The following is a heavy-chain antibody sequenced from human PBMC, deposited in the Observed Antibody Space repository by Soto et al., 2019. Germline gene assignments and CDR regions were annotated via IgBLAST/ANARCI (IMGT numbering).Heavy chain of an antibody. CDR1: GGYLNNFY. V-gene: IGHV4-4*07. CDR2: IHASGNT. Sequence: SETLSLTCSVSGGYLNNFYWNWIRQTAGKGLEWIGRIHASGNTSYNPSLKSRATLSVGTSKNQFSLKVRSVTAADTAVYYCARSSHKESWFDPWAQGTLVTVSS. CDR3: ARSSHKESWFDP. D-gene: IGHD6-19*01. J-gene: IGHJ5*02.